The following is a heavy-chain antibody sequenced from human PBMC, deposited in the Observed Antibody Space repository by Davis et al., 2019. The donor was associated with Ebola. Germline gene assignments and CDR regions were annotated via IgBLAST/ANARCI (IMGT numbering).Heavy chain of an antibody. V-gene: IGHV3-21*01. Sequence: GESLKISCAASGFTFSSYSMNWVRQAPGKGLEWVSSISSDSDYIYYADSAKGRFTISRDNAKNSLFLQMNSLRAEDTAVYYCANRNPLMHTAMVIVWGQGTLVTVSS. D-gene: IGHD5-18*01. CDR3: ANRNPLMHTAMVIV. CDR1: GFTFSSYS. CDR2: ISSDSDYI. J-gene: IGHJ4*02.